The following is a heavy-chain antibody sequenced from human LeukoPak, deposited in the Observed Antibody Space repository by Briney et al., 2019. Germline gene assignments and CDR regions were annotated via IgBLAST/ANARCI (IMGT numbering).Heavy chain of an antibody. CDR2: MNPNSGHT. D-gene: IGHD1-20*01. Sequence: ASVKVSCKASAYTFISYDINRVRQATGQRPEWMGWMNPNSGHTGYAQKFQGRVTMTRDTSISTAYMELSSLRSEDTAVYYCARERDNWDLDSWGQGTLVTVSS. V-gene: IGHV1-8*01. CDR3: ARERDNWDLDS. CDR1: AYTFISYD. J-gene: IGHJ4*02.